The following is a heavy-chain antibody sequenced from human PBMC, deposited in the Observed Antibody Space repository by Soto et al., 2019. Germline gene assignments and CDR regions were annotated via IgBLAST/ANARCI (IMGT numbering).Heavy chain of an antibody. CDR3: AKPITRYCSSTSCYAGGAFDI. Sequence: QVQLVESGGGVVQPGRSLRLSCAASGFTFSSYGMHWVRQAPGKGLEWVAVISYDGSNKYYADSVKGRFTISRDNSKNTLYLQMNSLRDEDTAVYYCAKPITRYCSSTSCYAGGAFDIWGQGTMVTVSS. CDR2: ISYDGSNK. CDR1: GFTFSSYG. D-gene: IGHD2-2*01. J-gene: IGHJ3*02. V-gene: IGHV3-30*18.